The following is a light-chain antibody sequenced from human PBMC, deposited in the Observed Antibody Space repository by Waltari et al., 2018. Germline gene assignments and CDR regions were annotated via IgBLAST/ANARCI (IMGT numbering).Light chain of an antibody. CDR3: QQYNSYSWT. J-gene: IGKJ1*01. CDR1: QSISSW. Sequence: TQSPGTLSASVGDRVTITCRASQSISSWLAWYQQKPGKAPKLLIYKASSLESGVPSRFSGSGSGTEFTLTISSLQPDDFATYYCQQYNSYSWTFGQGTKVEIK. V-gene: IGKV1-5*03. CDR2: KAS.